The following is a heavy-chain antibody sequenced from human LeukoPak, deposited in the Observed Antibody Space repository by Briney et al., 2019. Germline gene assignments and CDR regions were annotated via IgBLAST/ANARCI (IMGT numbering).Heavy chain of an antibody. V-gene: IGHV3-48*01. CDR2: ISSSSSTI. CDR1: GFTFSSYS. J-gene: IGHJ6*03. Sequence: GGSLRLSCAASGFTFSSYSMNWVRQAPGKGLEWVSYISSSSSTIYYADSVKGRFTISRDNAKNSLYLQMNSLRAEDTAVYYCARRKQLVRGGPNYYYYMDVWGKGTTVTVSS. D-gene: IGHD6-6*01. CDR3: ARRKQLVRGGPNYYYYMDV.